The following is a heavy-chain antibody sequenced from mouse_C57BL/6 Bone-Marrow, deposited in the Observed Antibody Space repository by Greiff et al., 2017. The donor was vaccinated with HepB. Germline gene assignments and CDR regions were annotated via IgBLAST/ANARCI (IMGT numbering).Heavy chain of an antibody. Sequence: QVQLQQSGPGLVQPSQSLSITCTVSGFSFTSYGVHWVRQSPGKGLEWLGVIWRGGSTDYNAAFMSRLSITKDNSKSQVFCKMNSLQADDTAIYYCAKNYGSSSWFAYWGQGTLVTVSA. CDR1: GFSFTSYG. V-gene: IGHV2-5*01. CDR2: IWRGGST. D-gene: IGHD1-1*01. CDR3: AKNYGSSSWFAY. J-gene: IGHJ3*01.